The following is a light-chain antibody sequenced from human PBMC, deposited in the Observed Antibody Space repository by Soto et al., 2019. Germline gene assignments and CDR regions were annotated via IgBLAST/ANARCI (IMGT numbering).Light chain of an antibody. J-gene: IGKJ4*01. V-gene: IGKV1-39*01. CDR1: HTINSY. Sequence: DIQMTQSPSSLSASVGDRVTITCRASHTINSYVNWYQQKPGKAPKLLIYAATLLQSGVPSRFSASRFGTEFNLTITSVQLEDLGTYYCQPSNIMPLTFGGGT. CDR3: QPSNIMPLT. CDR2: AAT.